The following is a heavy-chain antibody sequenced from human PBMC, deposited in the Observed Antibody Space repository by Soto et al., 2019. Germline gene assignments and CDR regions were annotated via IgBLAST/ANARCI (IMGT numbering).Heavy chain of an antibody. J-gene: IGHJ6*02. CDR2: IYYSGST. CDR1: GGSISSGDYY. V-gene: IGHV4-30-4*01. Sequence: SETLSLTCTVSGGSISSGDYYWSWIRQPPGKGLEWIGYIYYSGSTYYNPSLKSRVTISVDTSKNQFSLKLSSVTAADTAVYYSDRHKLHRDYGMDVWGQGTTVTVSS. CDR3: DRHKLHRDYGMDV. D-gene: IGHD3-10*01.